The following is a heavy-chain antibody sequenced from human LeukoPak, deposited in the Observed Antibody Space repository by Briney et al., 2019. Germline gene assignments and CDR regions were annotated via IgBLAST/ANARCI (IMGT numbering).Heavy chain of an antibody. D-gene: IGHD3-9*01. Sequence: PGGSLRLSCVASGFTFRNCGMTWVRQAPGKGLEWVAVIWYDGSSKYYADSVKGRFTISRDNSKSTLYLQMNSLRAEDTAVYYCARGRYFDWLLLDYWGQGTLVTVSS. CDR1: GFTFRNCG. CDR2: IWYDGSSK. J-gene: IGHJ4*02. CDR3: ARGRYFDWLLLDY. V-gene: IGHV3-33*08.